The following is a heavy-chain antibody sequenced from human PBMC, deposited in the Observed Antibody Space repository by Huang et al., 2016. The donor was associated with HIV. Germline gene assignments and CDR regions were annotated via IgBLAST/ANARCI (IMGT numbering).Heavy chain of an antibody. D-gene: IGHD3-10*01. J-gene: IGHJ3*02. CDR2: ISYDGSEK. V-gene: IGHV3-30*03. CDR3: AATYYYGAGGLGDAFDI. CDR1: GVTFGNYA. Sequence: GVTFGNYAMHWVRRPPGKGLQWLAVISYDGSEKHYADSLQGRLSISRDNSNNTLYLHMSGLRLEDTAIYFCAATYYYGAGGLGDAFDIWGQGTVATVSS.